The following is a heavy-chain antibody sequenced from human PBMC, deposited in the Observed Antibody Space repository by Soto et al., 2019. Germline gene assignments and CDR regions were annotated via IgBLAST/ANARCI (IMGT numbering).Heavy chain of an antibody. CDR3: AVGTGTTPAHWFDP. J-gene: IGHJ5*02. V-gene: IGHV1-8*01. CDR1: GDTFTTYD. Sequence: ASVKVSCKASGDTFTTYDINWVRQATGHGLEWMGWINPNSGNIGYAQRFQGRVTMTRDTAIRTAYMEVSSLRSDDTAVYYCAVGTGTTPAHWFDPWGQGTLVTVSS. D-gene: IGHD1-1*01. CDR2: INPNSGNI.